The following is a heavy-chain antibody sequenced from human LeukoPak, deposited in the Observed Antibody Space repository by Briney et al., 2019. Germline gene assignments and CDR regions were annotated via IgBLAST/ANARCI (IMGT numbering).Heavy chain of an antibody. CDR1: GFTFSSYA. Sequence: GGTLRLSCAASGFTFSSYAMSWVRQAPGKGLEWVSVISGSGDNTDYTDSVKGRFTISRDNAKNSLYLQMNSLRAEDTAVYYCARRAAGKYYYYYMDVWGKGTTVTVSS. J-gene: IGHJ6*03. CDR2: ISGSGDNT. V-gene: IGHV3-23*01. D-gene: IGHD6-13*01. CDR3: ARRAAGKYYYYYMDV.